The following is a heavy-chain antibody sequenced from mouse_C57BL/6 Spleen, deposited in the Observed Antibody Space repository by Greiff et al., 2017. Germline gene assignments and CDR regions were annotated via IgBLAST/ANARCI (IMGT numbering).Heavy chain of an antibody. CDR1: GFTFSDYG. V-gene: IGHV5-17*01. CDR3: AREGYDYDVKDY. J-gene: IGHJ2*01. D-gene: IGHD2-4*01. Sequence: EVQLQESGGGLVKPGGSLKLSCAASGFTFSDYGMHWVRQAPEKGLEWVAYISSGSSTIYYADTVKGRFTISRDNAKNTLFLQMTSLRSEDTAMYYCAREGYDYDVKDYWGQGTTLTVSS. CDR2: ISSGSSTI.